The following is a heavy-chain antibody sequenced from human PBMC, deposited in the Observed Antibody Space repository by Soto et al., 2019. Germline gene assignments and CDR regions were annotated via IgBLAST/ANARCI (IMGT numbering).Heavy chain of an antibody. CDR2: IKSKTDGGTT. J-gene: IGHJ6*02. CDR1: GFTFSNAW. D-gene: IGHD2-2*01. V-gene: IGHV3-15*07. Sequence: GGSLRLSCAASGFTFSNAWMNWVRQAPGKGLEWVGRIKSKTDGGTTDYAAPVKGRFTISRDDSKNTLYLQMNSLKTEDTAVYYCTTDSVEVVVPAMLLSGMDVWGQGTTVTVSS. CDR3: TTDSVEVVVPAMLLSGMDV.